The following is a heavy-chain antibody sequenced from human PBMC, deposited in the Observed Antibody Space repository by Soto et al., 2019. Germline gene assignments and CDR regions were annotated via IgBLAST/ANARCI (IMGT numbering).Heavy chain of an antibody. CDR3: ARGRGATGVVNWFDP. J-gene: IGHJ5*02. D-gene: IGHD1-26*01. CDR1: GYTFTGYY. V-gene: IGHV1-2*02. CDR2: INPNSGGT. Sequence: ASVKVSCKASGYTFTGYYMHWVRQAPGQGLEWMGWINPNSGGTNYAQKFQGRVTMTRDTSISTAYMELSRLRSDDTAVYYCARGRGATGVVNWFDPWGQGTLVTVSS.